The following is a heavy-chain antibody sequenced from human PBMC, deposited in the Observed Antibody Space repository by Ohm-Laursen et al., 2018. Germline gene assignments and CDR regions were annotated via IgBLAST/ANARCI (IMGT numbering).Heavy chain of an antibody. J-gene: IGHJ3*02. Sequence: SLRLSCAASGFTFSNYWLSWVRQAPGKGLEWVANIKQDGSEKNYVDSVTGRFTISRDNAKNSLYLQMNSLRAEDTAVYYCFSGPSWEIWGQGTVVTVSS. CDR2: IKQDGSEK. V-gene: IGHV3-7*01. D-gene: IGHD1-26*01. CDR3: FSGPSWEI. CDR1: GFTFSNYW.